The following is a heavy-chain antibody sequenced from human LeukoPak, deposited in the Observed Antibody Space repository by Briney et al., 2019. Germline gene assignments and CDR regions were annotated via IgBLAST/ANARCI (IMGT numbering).Heavy chain of an antibody. CDR1: GFTFSSYA. D-gene: IGHD3-22*01. V-gene: IGHV3-23*01. CDR3: AKAGNDYYDSSGYGYFDY. J-gene: IGHJ4*02. Sequence: GGSLRLSCAASGFTFSSYAMSWVRQAPGKGLEWVSAISGSGGSTYYADSVKGRFTISRDNSKNTLYLQMNSLRAEGTAVYYCAKAGNDYYDSSGYGYFDYWGQGTLVTVSS. CDR2: ISGSGGST.